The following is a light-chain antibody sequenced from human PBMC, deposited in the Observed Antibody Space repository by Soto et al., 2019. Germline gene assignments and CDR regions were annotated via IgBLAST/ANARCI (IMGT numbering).Light chain of an antibody. CDR3: QQLNSYPLT. CDR1: QGISSY. J-gene: IGKJ4*01. V-gene: IGKV1-9*01. CDR2: AAS. Sequence: DIQLTQSPSFLSASVGDRVTITCRASQGISSYLAWYQQKPGKAPKLLIYAASTLQSGVPSRFSGSGSGTEFTLTIYSLQPEDFATYYCQQLNSYPLTFGGGTKVEIK.